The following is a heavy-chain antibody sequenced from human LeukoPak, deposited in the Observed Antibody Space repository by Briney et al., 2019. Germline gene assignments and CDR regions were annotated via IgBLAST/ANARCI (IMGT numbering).Heavy chain of an antibody. CDR2: IYYSGST. J-gene: IGHJ4*02. CDR3: ARLVTTRESIGIDY. D-gene: IGHD4-11*01. Sequence: PSETLPLTCTVSGGSISSYYWSWIRQPPGKGLEWIGYIYYSGSTNYNPSLKSRVTISVDTSKNQFSLKLSSATAADTAVYYCARLVTTRESIGIDYWGQGTLVTVSS. V-gene: IGHV4-59*08. CDR1: GGSISSYY.